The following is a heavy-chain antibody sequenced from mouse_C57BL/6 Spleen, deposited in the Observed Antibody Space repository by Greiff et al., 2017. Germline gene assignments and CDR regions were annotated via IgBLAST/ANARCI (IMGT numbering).Heavy chain of an antibody. D-gene: IGHD2-3*01. CDR2: IDPSDSYT. CDR1: GYIFTSYW. J-gene: IGHJ3*01. V-gene: IGHV1-50*01. Sequence: VQLQQPGAELVKPGASVKLSCKASGYIFTSYWMQWVKQRPGQGLEWIGEIDPSDSYTNYNQKFKGKATLTVDTSSSTAYMQLSSLTSEDSAVYYCARTGGYYEGFAYWGQGTLVTVSA. CDR3: ARTGGYYEGFAY.